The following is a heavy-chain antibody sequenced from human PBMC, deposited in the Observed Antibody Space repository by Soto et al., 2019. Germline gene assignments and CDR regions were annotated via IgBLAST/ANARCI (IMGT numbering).Heavy chain of an antibody. V-gene: IGHV3-74*01. J-gene: IGHJ4*02. Sequence: EVQLVQSGGGLVQPGGSLRLSCAASGFTFSTYWMHWVRQAPGKGLVWVARINRDGSSTSYADSVKGRFTISRDNAKNTRDLQMNSLRGEDTDVYYCESPERDYWGQGTLVTVSS. D-gene: IGHD1-1*01. CDR1: GFTFSTYW. CDR3: ESPERDY. CDR2: INRDGSST.